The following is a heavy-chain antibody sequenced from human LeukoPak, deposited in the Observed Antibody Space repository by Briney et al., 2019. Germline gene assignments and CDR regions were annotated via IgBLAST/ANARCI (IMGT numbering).Heavy chain of an antibody. CDR1: GGSISSSSYY. CDR3: ARINREYGGYEVIDP. V-gene: IGHV4-39*07. CDR2: IYYSGST. Sequence: SETLSLTCTVSGGSISSSSYYWGWIRQPPGKGLEWIGSIYYSGSTYYNPSLKSRVTISVDTSKNQFSLKLSSVTAADTAVYYCARINREYGGYEVIDPWGQGTLVTVSS. D-gene: IGHD5-12*01. J-gene: IGHJ5*02.